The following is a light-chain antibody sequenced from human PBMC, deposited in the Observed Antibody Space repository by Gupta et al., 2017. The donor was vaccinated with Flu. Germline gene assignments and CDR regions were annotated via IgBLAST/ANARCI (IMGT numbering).Light chain of an antibody. CDR3: QQYSDYPWT. CDR2: GVS. V-gene: IGKV1-16*02. Sequence: DIQMTQSPSSLSASVGDRVTITCRANQGISNYLAWFQQKPGKAPKSLIYGVSTLQSGVPSKFSDSGSGTDFTLTISSLQPEDFATYYCQQYSDYPWTFGQGTKVEIK. CDR1: QGISNY. J-gene: IGKJ1*01.